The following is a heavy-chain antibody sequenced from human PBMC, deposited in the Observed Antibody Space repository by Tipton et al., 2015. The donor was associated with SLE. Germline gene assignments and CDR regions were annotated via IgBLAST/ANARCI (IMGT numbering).Heavy chain of an antibody. J-gene: IGHJ4*02. CDR2: INHSGST. D-gene: IGHD3-10*01. CDR1: GGSISSGGYY. V-gene: IGHV4-39*07. Sequence: LRLSCTVSGGSISSGGYYWSWIRQPPGKGLEWIGEINHSGSTNYNPSLKSRLTISVDTSKNQFSLKLSSVTAADTAVYYCARRHYYGFGDVDYWGQGTIVTVST. CDR3: ARRHYYGFGDVDY.